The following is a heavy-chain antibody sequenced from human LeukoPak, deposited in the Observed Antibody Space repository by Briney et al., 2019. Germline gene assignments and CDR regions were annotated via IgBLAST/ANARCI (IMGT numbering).Heavy chain of an antibody. CDR2: IYYSGST. CDR3: ARGFGSSIPYSYYYYLDV. Sequence: SETLSLTCTVSGGSISSSSYYWGWIRQPPGKGLEWIGSIYYSGSTYYNPSLKSRVTISVDTSKNQFSLKLSSVTAADTAVYYCARGFGSSIPYSYYYYLDVWGKGTTVTVSS. V-gene: IGHV4-39*01. CDR1: GGSISSSSYY. D-gene: IGHD6-6*01. J-gene: IGHJ6*03.